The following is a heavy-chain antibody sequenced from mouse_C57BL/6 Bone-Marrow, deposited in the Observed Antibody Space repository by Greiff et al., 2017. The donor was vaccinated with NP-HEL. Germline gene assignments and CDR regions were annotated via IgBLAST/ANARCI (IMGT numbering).Heavy chain of an antibody. D-gene: IGHD2-1*01. V-gene: IGHV1-82*01. CDR1: GYAFSSSW. Sequence: LQESGPELVKPGASVKISCKASGYAFSSSWMNWVKQRPGKGLEWIGRIYPGDGDTNYNGKFKGKATLTADKSSSTAYMQLSSLTSEDSAVYFCASPYGNYGYFDVWGTGTTVTVSS. CDR2: IYPGDGDT. J-gene: IGHJ1*03. CDR3: ASPYGNYGYFDV.